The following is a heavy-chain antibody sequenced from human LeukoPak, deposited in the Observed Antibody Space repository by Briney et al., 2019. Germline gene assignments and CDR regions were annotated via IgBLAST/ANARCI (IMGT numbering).Heavy chain of an antibody. CDR3: ARGGDYDFWSGYPRPFDY. V-gene: IGHV1-8*03. D-gene: IGHD3-3*01. Sequence: GASVEVSCKASGYTFTSYDINWVRQATGQGLEWMGWMNPNSGNTGYAQKFQGRVTITRNTSISTAYMELSSLRSEDTAVYYCARGGDYDFWSGYPRPFDYWGQGTLVTVSS. J-gene: IGHJ4*02. CDR2: MNPNSGNT. CDR1: GYTFTSYD.